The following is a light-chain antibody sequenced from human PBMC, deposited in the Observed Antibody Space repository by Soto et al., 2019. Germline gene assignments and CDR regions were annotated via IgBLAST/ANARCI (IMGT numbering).Light chain of an antibody. Sequence: QAVVTQPASVSGSPGQSITISCTGTSSDVGGYNYVSWYQQYPGKAPKLMIYDVSNWPSGVSNRFSGSKSGNTASLTISGLQAEDEADYYCSSYTSSSTPHVVFGGGTKVTVL. CDR2: DVS. V-gene: IGLV2-14*01. J-gene: IGLJ2*01. CDR3: SSYTSSSTPHVV. CDR1: SSDVGGYNY.